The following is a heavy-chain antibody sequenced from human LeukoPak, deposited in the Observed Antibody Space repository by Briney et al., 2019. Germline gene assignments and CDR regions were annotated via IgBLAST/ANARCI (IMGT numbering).Heavy chain of an antibody. CDR3: AKAWYCTGASCYSGYHFDY. D-gene: IGHD2-15*01. V-gene: IGHV3-23*01. Sequence: GGSPRLSCAASGFTLSSYAMSWVRQAPGKGLEWVSVISSGGSTYYADSVKGRFTISRDNSKNTLYLQMNSLRAEDTAVYYCAKAWYCTGASCYSGYHFDYWGQGTLVTVSS. CDR2: ISSGGST. J-gene: IGHJ4*02. CDR1: GFTLSSYA.